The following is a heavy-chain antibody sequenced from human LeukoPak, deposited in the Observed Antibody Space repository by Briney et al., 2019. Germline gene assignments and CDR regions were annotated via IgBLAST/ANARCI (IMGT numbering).Heavy chain of an antibody. CDR1: GGSISSGGYY. CDR3: ARDRPLTGDLVDAFDI. CDR2: IYHSGST. V-gene: IGHV4-30-2*01. J-gene: IGHJ3*02. Sequence: SETLSLTCTVSGGSISSGGYYWRWLRQPPGKGREWIGYIYHSGSTYYNPSLKSRVTISVDRSKNQFSLKLSSVTAADTAVYYCARDRPLTGDLVDAFDIWGQGTMVTVSS. D-gene: IGHD7-27*01.